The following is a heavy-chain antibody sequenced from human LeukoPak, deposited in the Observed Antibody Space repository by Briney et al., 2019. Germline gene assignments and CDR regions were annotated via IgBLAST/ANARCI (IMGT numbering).Heavy chain of an antibody. CDR2: IYTSGST. V-gene: IGHV4-4*07. CDR1: GGSISNYY. J-gene: IGHJ6*02. CDR3: ARDSHYGDPEWYYYGMDV. Sequence: SETLSLTCTVSGGSISNYYGSWIRQPAGKGLEWIGRIYTSGSTNYNPSLKSRVTMSVDTSKNQFSLRLNSVTAADTAVYYCARDSHYGDPEWYYYGMDVWGQGTTVTVSS. D-gene: IGHD4-17*01.